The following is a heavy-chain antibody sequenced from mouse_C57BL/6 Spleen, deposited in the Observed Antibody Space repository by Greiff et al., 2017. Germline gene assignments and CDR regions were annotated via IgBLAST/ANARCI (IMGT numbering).Heavy chain of an antibody. CDR2: INPNYGTT. J-gene: IGHJ3*01. D-gene: IGHD2-4*01. Sequence: EVQLQESGPELVKPGASVKISCKASGYSFTDYNMNWVKQSNGQSLEWIGVINPNYGTTSYNQKFKGKATLTVDQSSSTAYMQLNSLTSEDSAVDDCASERVYYDYEFAYWGQGTLVTVSA. CDR1: GYSFTDYN. CDR3: ASERVYYDYEFAY. V-gene: IGHV1-39*01.